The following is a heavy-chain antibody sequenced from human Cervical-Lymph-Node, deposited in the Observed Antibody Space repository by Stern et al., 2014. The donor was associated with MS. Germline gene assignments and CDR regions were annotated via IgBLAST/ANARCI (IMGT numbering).Heavy chain of an antibody. CDR1: GGSISSYY. CDR2: IYYSGST. J-gene: IGHJ4*02. Sequence: QVQLQQSGPGLVKPSETLSLTCTVSGGSISSYYWSWIRQPPGKGLEWIGYIYYSGSTNYNPSLKSRVTISVDTSKNQFSLKLSSVTAADTAVYYCARDRRGLEFYFDYWGQGTLVTVSS. CDR3: ARDRRGLEFYFDY. V-gene: IGHV4-59*01. D-gene: IGHD3-16*01.